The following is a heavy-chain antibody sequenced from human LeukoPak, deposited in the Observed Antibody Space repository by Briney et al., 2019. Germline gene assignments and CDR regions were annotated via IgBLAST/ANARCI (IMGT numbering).Heavy chain of an antibody. CDR1: GYTLTELS. V-gene: IGHV1-24*01. Sequence: ASAKVSCKVSGYTLTELSMHWVRQAPGKGLEWMGGFDPEDGDTIYAQKFQGRVTMTEDTSTDTAYMELSSLRSEDTAVYYCATGYSGSYWRYFDYWGQGTLVTVSS. D-gene: IGHD1-26*01. CDR2: FDPEDGDT. J-gene: IGHJ4*02. CDR3: ATGYSGSYWRYFDY.